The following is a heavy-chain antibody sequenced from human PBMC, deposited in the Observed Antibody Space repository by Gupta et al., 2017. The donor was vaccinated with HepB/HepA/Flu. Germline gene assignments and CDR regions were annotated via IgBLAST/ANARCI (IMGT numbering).Heavy chain of an antibody. Sequence: EVQLEESGGGLVQPGGSLRLSCAASGCSFSNDWMHWVRQVSGKGLEWVANINPDGSVRRYVDSVKGRFIISRDNAKNSLYLQMSSLRAEDTAVYYCVRVDISWGQGTLVTVSP. V-gene: IGHV3-7*01. CDR3: VRVDIS. J-gene: IGHJ5*02. CDR1: GCSFSNDW. D-gene: IGHD2-2*03. CDR2: INPDGSVR.